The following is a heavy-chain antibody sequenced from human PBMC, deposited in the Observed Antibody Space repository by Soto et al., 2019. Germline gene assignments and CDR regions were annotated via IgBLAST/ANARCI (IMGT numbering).Heavy chain of an antibody. Sequence: SVKVSCKASGGSFSSYIISWVRQAPGQGLEWMGGIIPIFGAATYALKFQDRVTITADESTRTAYLELSSLMSEDTAVYYCARPPGYISDWYYFDLWGQGTQVTVSS. CDR2: IIPIFGAA. J-gene: IGHJ4*02. CDR3: ARPPGYISDWYYFDL. CDR1: GGSFSSYI. D-gene: IGHD3-9*01. V-gene: IGHV1-69*13.